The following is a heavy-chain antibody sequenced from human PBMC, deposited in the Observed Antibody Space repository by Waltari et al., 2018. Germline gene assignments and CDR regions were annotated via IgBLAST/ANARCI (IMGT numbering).Heavy chain of an antibody. V-gene: IGHV3-30*02. CDR2: ILFDGSDK. CDR1: GVPFINFG. D-gene: IGHD2-2*02. Sequence: QVNLVESGGGVVQPGGSMRLSCRTTGVPFINFGMHWVRQAPGKGLEWVALILFDGSDKFYADSVRGRFTISRDNSARTLYLDMDSLRLDDTAMYYCAKDAFGNTYLDFWGQGTLVTVSS. CDR3: AKDAFGNTYLDF. J-gene: IGHJ4*02.